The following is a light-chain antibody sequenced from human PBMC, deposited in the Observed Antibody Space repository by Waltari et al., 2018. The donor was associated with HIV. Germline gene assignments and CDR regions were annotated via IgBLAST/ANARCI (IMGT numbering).Light chain of an antibody. CDR1: SSNIGNNY. CDR2: ENN. CDR3: GTWDSSLSVWV. V-gene: IGLV1-51*02. J-gene: IGLJ3*02. Sequence: QSVLTQPPSVSAAPGQKVTISCSGRSSNIGNNYVSWYQQLPGTTPKLLIYENNKRPSGMPDRFAGSKSGTSATLGITGLQTGDEADYYCGTWDSSLSVWVFGGGTKLTVL.